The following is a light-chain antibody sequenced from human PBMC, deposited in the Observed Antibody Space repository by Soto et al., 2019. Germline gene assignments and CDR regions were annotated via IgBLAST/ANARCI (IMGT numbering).Light chain of an antibody. CDR1: QSVSSN. Sequence: EIVLTQSPATLCLSPGERATLPCRASQSVSSNLAWYQQKPGQAPRLLIYGASTRATGIPARFSGSGSGTEFTLTISSLQSEDFAVYYCQQYNNWPRTFGQGTKVDIK. CDR2: GAS. V-gene: IGKV3-15*01. CDR3: QQYNNWPRT. J-gene: IGKJ1*01.